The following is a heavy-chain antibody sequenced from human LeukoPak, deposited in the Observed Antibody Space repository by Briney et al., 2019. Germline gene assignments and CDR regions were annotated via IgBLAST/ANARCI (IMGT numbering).Heavy chain of an antibody. Sequence: QAGGSLRLSCAASGFTFSSYAMPWVRQAPGKGLEWVAVISYDGSNKYYADSVKGRFTISRDNSKNTLYLQMNSLRAEDTAVYYCARVKAPFLPIAAAGCCWFDPWGQGTLVTVSS. D-gene: IGHD6-13*01. CDR1: GFTFSSYA. V-gene: IGHV3-30-3*01. J-gene: IGHJ5*02. CDR2: ISYDGSNK. CDR3: ARVKAPFLPIAAAGCCWFDP.